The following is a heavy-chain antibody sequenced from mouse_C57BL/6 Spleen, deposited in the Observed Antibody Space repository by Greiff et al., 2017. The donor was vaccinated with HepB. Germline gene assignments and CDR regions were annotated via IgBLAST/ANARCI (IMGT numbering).Heavy chain of an antibody. CDR3: TRDYYGSSYD. CDR1: GFTFSNYW. CDR2: IRLKSDNYAT. D-gene: IGHD1-1*01. V-gene: IGHV6-3*01. J-gene: IGHJ2*01. Sequence: EVKLVESGGGLVQPGGSMKLSCVASGFTFSNYWMNWVRQSPEKGLEWVAQIRLKSDNYATHYAESVKGRFTISRDDSKSSVYLQMNNLRAEDTGIYYCTRDYYGSSYDWGQGTTLTVSS.